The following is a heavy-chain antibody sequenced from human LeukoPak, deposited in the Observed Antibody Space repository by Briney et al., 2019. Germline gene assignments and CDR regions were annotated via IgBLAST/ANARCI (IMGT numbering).Heavy chain of an antibody. V-gene: IGHV4-39*07. CDR1: GGSISSSSYY. J-gene: IGHJ5*02. D-gene: IGHD6-13*01. Sequence: SETLSLTCTVSGGSISSSSYYWGWIRQPPGKGLEWIGSIYYSGSTYYNPSLKSRVTISVDTSKNQFSLKLSSVTAADTAVYYCAREIAAAAGTSSWSDPWGQGTLVTVSS. CDR3: AREIAAAAGTSSWSDP. CDR2: IYYSGST.